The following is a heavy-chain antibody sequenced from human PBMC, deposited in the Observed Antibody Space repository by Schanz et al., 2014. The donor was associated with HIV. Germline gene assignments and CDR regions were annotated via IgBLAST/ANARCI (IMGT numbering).Heavy chain of an antibody. Sequence: VHLVESGGGVVQPGRSLRLSCAASGFTFSSYAMSWVRQAPGKGLEWVSGISGNSGHTWYADSVKGRFTISRDNSKNTLYLQMSSLRAEDTAVYYCAKDHYDFRLSPHDFWGQGTLVTVSS. CDR3: AKDHYDFRLSPHDF. J-gene: IGHJ4*02. CDR2: ISGNSGHT. CDR1: GFTFSSYA. V-gene: IGHV3-23*04. D-gene: IGHD3-3*01.